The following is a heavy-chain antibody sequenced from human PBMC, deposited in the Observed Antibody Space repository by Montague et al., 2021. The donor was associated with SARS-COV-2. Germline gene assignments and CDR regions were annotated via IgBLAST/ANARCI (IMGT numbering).Heavy chain of an antibody. V-gene: IGHV4-34*01. CDR1: GGSFSGYY. CDR3: ARGPRITMIVVVITDIWFDP. Sequence: SETLPLTCAVDGGSFSGYYWSWIRQPPGKGLEWIGEINHGGSTXXXPSXXXRVTISVDTSKNQFSLKLSSVTAADTAVYYCARGPRITMIVVVITDIWFDPWGQGTLVTVSS. J-gene: IGHJ5*02. CDR2: INHGGST. D-gene: IGHD3-22*01.